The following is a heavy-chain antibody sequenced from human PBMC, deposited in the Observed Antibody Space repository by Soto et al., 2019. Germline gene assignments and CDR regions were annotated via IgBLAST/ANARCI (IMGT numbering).Heavy chain of an antibody. CDR1: GFTFSNAW. V-gene: IGHV3-15*07. Sequence: GGSLRLSCAASGFTFSNAWMNWVRQAPGKGLEWVGRIKSKTDGGTTDYAAPVKGRFTISRDDSKNTLYLQMNSLKTEDTAVYYCTTVGSYYYDSSGYSPPDYYGMDVWGQGTTVTVSS. CDR2: IKSKTDGGTT. J-gene: IGHJ6*02. CDR3: TTVGSYYYDSSGYSPPDYYGMDV. D-gene: IGHD3-22*01.